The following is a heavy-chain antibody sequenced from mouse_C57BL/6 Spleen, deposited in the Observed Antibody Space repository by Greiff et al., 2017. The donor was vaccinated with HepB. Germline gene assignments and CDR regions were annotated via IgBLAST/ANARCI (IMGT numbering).Heavy chain of an antibody. CDR3: TRFITTVVATDY. CDR1: GYTFTDYE. J-gene: IGHJ2*01. Sequence: VQLQQSGAELVRPGASVTLSCKASGYTFTDYEMHWVKQTPVHGLEWIGAIDPETGGTAYNQKFKGKAILTADKSSSTVYMELRSLTSEDSAVYYCTRFITTVVATDYWGQGTTLTVSS. V-gene: IGHV1-15*01. D-gene: IGHD1-1*01. CDR2: IDPETGGT.